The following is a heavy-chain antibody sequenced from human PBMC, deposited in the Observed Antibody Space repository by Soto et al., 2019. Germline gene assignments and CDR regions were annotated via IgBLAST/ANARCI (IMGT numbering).Heavy chain of an antibody. D-gene: IGHD1-26*01. CDR2: ISSSSSTI. CDR3: AREEPGRYYYYGMDV. Sequence: EVQLVESGRGLVQPGGSLRLSCAASGFTFSSYSMNWVRQAPGKGLEWVSYISSSSSTIYYADSVKGRFTISRDNAKNSLYLQMNSLRDEDTAVYYCAREEPGRYYYYGMDVWGQGTTVTVSS. V-gene: IGHV3-48*02. CDR1: GFTFSSYS. J-gene: IGHJ6*02.